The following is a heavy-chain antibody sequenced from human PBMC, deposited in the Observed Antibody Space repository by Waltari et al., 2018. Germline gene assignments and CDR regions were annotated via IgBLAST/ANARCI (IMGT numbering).Heavy chain of an antibody. CDR2: ISGSGGST. V-gene: IGHV3-23*01. CDR1: GFTFSSYD. D-gene: IGHD3-3*01. J-gene: IGHJ6*02. Sequence: EVQLLESGGGLVQPGGSLRLSCAASGFTFSSYDMSWVRQAPGRGLEWVLAISGSGGSTYYADSVKGRFTISRDISKNTLYLQMSILRSEDTAVYYCARDEGGITIFGVVPGRVWGQGTTVTVSS. CDR3: ARDEGGITIFGVVPGRV.